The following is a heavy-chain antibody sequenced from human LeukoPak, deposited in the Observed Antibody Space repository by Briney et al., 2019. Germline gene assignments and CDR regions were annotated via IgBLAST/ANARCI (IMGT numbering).Heavy chain of an antibody. V-gene: IGHV4-34*01. Sequence: PSETLSLTCAVYGGSFRDYSWTWIHQPPGKGLERIGEINESGGTNYNPSLMSRVIMSVDTSKSQISLKVSSVTAADTAVYYCARVAYRYSINDWSRTGLGAYPTKYYYYMDVWGKGTTVTVSS. CDR2: INESGGT. J-gene: IGHJ6*03. CDR3: ARVAYRYSINDWSRTGLGAYPTKYYYYMDV. D-gene: IGHD2-8*01. CDR1: GGSFRDYS.